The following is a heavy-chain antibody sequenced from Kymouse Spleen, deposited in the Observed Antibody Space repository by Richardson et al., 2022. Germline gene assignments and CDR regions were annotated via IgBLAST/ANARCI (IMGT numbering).Heavy chain of an antibody. J-gene: IGHJ4*02. D-gene: IGHD3-9*01. V-gene: IGHV4-39*01. Sequence: QLQLQESGPGLVKPSETLSLTCTVSGGSISSSSYYWGWIRQPPGKGLEWIGSIYYSGSTYYNPSLKSRVTISVDTSKNQFSLKLSSVTAADTAVYYCASYDILTGYYNYFDYWGQGTLVTVSS. CDR1: GGSISSSSYY. CDR2: IYYSGST. CDR3: ASYDILTGYYNYFDY.